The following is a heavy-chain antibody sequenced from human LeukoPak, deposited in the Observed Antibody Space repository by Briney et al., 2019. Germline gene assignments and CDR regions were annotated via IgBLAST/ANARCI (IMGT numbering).Heavy chain of an antibody. CDR2: ISPSSGGT. J-gene: IGHJ4*02. Sequence: ASVKVSCKASGYTFTGYYIHWVRQTPGQGLEWMGRISPSSGGTNYAQKFQGRVTMTRDTSISTAYMELRRLGSDDTAVYYCAREGDNSGYQPFEYWGQGTLITVSS. CDR3: AREGDNSGYQPFEY. D-gene: IGHD3-22*01. V-gene: IGHV1-2*06. CDR1: GYTFTGYY.